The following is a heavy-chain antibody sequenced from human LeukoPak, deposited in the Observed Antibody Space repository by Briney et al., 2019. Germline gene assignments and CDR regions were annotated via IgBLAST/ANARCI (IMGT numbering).Heavy chain of an antibody. CDR2: IYHSETT. Sequence: PSETLSLTCTVPGDSINSDNWWTWVRQPPGKGLEWIGEIYHSETTNYSPSLKSRVTISVDKSKNMFFLKLNSVTAADSAVYYCARGSAIVATIPLDYWGQGTLVIVSS. CDR1: GDSINSDNW. V-gene: IGHV4-4*02. D-gene: IGHD5-12*01. CDR3: ARGSAIVATIPLDY. J-gene: IGHJ4*02.